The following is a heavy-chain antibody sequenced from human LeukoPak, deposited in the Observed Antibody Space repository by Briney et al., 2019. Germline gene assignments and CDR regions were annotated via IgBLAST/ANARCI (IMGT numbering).Heavy chain of an antibody. V-gene: IGHV1-69*05. CDR2: IIPIFGTA. J-gene: IGHJ5*02. Sequence: ASVKVSCKASGGTFSSYAISWVRQAPGQGLEWMGGIIPIFGTANYAQKFQGRVTITTDESTSTAYMELSSLRSEDTAVYCCASSWGMGNWFDPWGQGTLVTVSS. CDR1: GGTFSSYA. D-gene: IGHD2-8*01. CDR3: ASSWGMGNWFDP.